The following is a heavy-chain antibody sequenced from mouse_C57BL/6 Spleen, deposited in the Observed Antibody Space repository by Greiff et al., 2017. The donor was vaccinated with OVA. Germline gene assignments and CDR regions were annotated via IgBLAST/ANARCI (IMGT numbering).Heavy chain of an antibody. D-gene: IGHD2-4*01. CDR1: GYTFTSYT. Sequence: QVQLQQSGAELARPGASVKMSCKASGYTFTSYTMHWVKQRPGQGLEWIGYINPSSGYTKYNQKFKDKATLTADKSSSTAYMQLSSLTSEDSAVYYCARCGLRRGYAMDYWGQGTSVTVSS. V-gene: IGHV1-4*01. CDR2: INPSSGYT. J-gene: IGHJ4*01. CDR3: ARCGLRRGYAMDY.